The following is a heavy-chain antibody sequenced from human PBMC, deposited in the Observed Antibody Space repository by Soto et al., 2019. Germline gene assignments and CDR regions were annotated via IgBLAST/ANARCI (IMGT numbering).Heavy chain of an antibody. D-gene: IGHD2-2*01. CDR1: GFAFSSYA. V-gene: IGHV3-23*01. CDR2: ISSSGGST. Sequence: PGGSLRLSCSASGFAFSSYAMSWVRQAPGKGLDWVSVISSSGGSTYYADSVKGRFTNSRDNSKDTLYLKINSLRAEDRTVYYCAKGEGMTMLICYWGQGTLVTVFS. CDR3: AKGEGMTMLICY. J-gene: IGHJ4*02.